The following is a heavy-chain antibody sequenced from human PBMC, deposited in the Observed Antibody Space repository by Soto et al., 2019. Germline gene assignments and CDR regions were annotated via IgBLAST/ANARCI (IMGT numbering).Heavy chain of an antibody. CDR1: GFTFSSYG. CDR3: ARESARYGDFWSGYRNLDYYYYGMDV. J-gene: IGHJ6*02. V-gene: IGHV3-30*19. D-gene: IGHD3-3*01. CDR2: ISYDGSNK. Sequence: GGSLRLSCAASGFTFSSYGMHWVRQAPGKGLEWVAVISYDGSNKYYADSVKGRFTISRDNSKNTLYLQMNSLRAEDTAVYYCARESARYGDFWSGYRNLDYYYYGMDVWGQGTTVTVSS.